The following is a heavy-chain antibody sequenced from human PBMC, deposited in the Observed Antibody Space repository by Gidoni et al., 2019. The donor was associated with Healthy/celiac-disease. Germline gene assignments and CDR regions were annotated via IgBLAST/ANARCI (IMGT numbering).Heavy chain of an antibody. CDR3: ASVGITMVRGVFQH. D-gene: IGHD3-10*01. CDR1: GFTFSSYA. J-gene: IGHJ1*01. Sequence: QVQLVESGGGVVQPGRSLRLSCAASGFTFSSYAMHWVRQAPGKGLEWVAVISYDGSNKDYADSVKGRFTISRDNYKNTLYLQMNSLRAEDTAVYYCASVGITMVRGVFQHWGQGTLVTVSS. CDR2: ISYDGSNK. V-gene: IGHV3-30*01.